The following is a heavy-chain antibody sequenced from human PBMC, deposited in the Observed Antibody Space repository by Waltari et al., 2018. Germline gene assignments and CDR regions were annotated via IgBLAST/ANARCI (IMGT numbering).Heavy chain of an antibody. CDR2: AFFDGIKT. CDR3: AKDAFGNTYLDH. CDR1: GFSLSNFG. Sequence: QVQLVESGGGVVQPGMSLRLSCAASGFSLSNFGIHWVRQASGKGLEWVALAFFDGIKTHYAESVRGRFTISRDNSKNTLYLDINNLRVDDTGIYYCAKDAFGNTYLDHWGQGTVVTVSS. V-gene: IGHV3-30*18. D-gene: IGHD3-10*01. J-gene: IGHJ5*02.